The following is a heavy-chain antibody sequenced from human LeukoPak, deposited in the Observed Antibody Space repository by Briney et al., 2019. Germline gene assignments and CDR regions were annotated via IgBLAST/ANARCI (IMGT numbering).Heavy chain of an antibody. D-gene: IGHD6-13*01. CDR3: AKDDSSSWDRYNLFDP. V-gene: IGHV3-23*01. J-gene: IGHJ5*02. CDR2: ISGSGGST. Sequence: GGSLRLSCAASGFTFSSYAMSWVRQAPGKGLEWVSAISGSGGSTYYADSVKGRFTISRDNSKNALYLQMNSLRAEDTAVYYCAKDDSSSWDRYNLFDPWGQGTLVTVCS. CDR1: GFTFSSYA.